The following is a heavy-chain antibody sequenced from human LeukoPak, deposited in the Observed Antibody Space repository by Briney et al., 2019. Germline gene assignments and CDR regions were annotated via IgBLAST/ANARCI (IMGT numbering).Heavy chain of an antibody. Sequence: GGSLKLSCAASGFTFSGPAMHWVRQASGKGLEWVGRIRSKANSYATAYAASVKGRFTISRDDSKNTAYLQMNSLKTEDTTVYYCTSLYYDFWSGPTEYFQHWGQGTLVTVSS. CDR3: TSLYYDFWSGPTEYFQH. V-gene: IGHV3-73*01. D-gene: IGHD3-3*01. CDR1: GFTFSGPA. J-gene: IGHJ1*01. CDR2: IRSKANSYAT.